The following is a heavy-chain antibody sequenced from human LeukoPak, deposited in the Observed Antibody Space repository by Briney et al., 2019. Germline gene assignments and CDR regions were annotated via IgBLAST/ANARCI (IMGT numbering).Heavy chain of an antibody. V-gene: IGHV3-48*03. D-gene: IGHD1-26*01. CDR2: ISSSGSTI. Sequence: GGSLRLSCAASGFTFSSYERNWVRQAPGKGLEWVSYISSSGSTIYYADSVKGRFTISRDNAKNSLYLQMNSLRAEDTAVYYCARGGKVGATVYADYWSQGTLVTVSS. CDR3: ARGGKVGATVYADY. J-gene: IGHJ4*02. CDR1: GFTFSSYE.